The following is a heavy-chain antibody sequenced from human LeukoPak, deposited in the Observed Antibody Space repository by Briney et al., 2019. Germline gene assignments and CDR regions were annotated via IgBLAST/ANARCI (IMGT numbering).Heavy chain of an antibody. CDR2: IYYTGNS. CDR1: GGSISSSNYY. CDR3: ARGGGYYGSSVLYFNY. Sequence: KSSETLSLTCTVSGGSISSSNYYWGWIRQPPGKGLEWIGYIYYTGNSYYNPSLKSPVTISVDTSKNQFSLKLSSVTAADTAVYFCARGGGYYGSSVLYFNYWGQGTLVTVSS. V-gene: IGHV4-61*05. D-gene: IGHD3-22*01. J-gene: IGHJ4*02.